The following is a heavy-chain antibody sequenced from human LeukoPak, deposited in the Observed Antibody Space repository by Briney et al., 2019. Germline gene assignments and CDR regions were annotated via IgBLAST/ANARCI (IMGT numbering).Heavy chain of an antibody. CDR1: GFTFSSYG. D-gene: IGHD4-11*01. CDR3: AHYSGAFNWFDP. J-gene: IGHJ5*02. V-gene: IGHV3-30*02. CDR2: IRYDGSNK. Sequence: GGSLRLSCAASGFTFSSYGMHWVRQAPGKGLEWVAFIRYDGSNKYYADSVKGRFTISRDNSKNTLYLQMNSLRAEDTAVYYCAHYSGAFNWFDPWGQGTLVTVSS.